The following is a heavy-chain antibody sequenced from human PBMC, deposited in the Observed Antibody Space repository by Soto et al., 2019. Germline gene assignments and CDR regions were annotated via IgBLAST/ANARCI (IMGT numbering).Heavy chain of an antibody. CDR2: MNPNSGNT. V-gene: IGHV1-8*01. J-gene: IGHJ6*02. CDR3: AREPSLYYYYGMDV. Sequence: ASVKVSCKASGYTFTSYDINWVRQATGQGLEWMGWMNPNSGNTGYAQKFQGRVTMTRNTSISTAYMELSSLRSEDTAVYYWAREPSLYYYYGMDVWGQGTTVTVSS. CDR1: GYTFTSYD.